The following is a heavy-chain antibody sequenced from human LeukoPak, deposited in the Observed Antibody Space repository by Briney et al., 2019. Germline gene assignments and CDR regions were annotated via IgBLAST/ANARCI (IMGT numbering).Heavy chain of an antibody. Sequence: GGSLRLSCAASGFTFSRYWMSWVRQTPRKGLEWVANIKQDGSQTYYVDSVKGRFTISRDNAKDSLFLQMNSLRAEDTAVYYCARDKGDYDTSGSLFVFGGQGALVTVSS. D-gene: IGHD3-22*01. J-gene: IGHJ4*02. CDR1: GFTFSRYW. CDR2: IKQDGSQT. V-gene: IGHV3-7*03. CDR3: ARDKGDYDTSGSLFVF.